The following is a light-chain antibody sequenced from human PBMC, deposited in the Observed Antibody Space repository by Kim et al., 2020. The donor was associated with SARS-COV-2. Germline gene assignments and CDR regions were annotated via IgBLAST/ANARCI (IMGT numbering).Light chain of an antibody. Sequence: INTCTCTSSDVGGYNYGSCYHQHPTRSPTRMMYDVSNRPSGVSNRFSGSKSGNTASLTISGLQAEDEAAYYCSSYSSSSTLVVFGGGTQLTVL. CDR1: SSDVGGYNY. J-gene: IGLJ2*01. V-gene: IGLV2-14*03. CDR2: DVS. CDR3: SSYSSSSTLVV.